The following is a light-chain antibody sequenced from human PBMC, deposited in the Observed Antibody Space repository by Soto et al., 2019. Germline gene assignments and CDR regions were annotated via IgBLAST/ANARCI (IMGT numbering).Light chain of an antibody. CDR3: QQTFSVPPT. CDR1: QDISNY. Sequence: DIQMTQSPSSLSASVGDRVTITCQASQDISNYLNWYQQKPGKAPKLLIYDASNLETGVPSRFTGSGYGTDFTLTISSLQPEDYATYYCQQTFSVPPTFGQGTTLEIK. J-gene: IGKJ2*01. CDR2: DAS. V-gene: IGKV1-33*01.